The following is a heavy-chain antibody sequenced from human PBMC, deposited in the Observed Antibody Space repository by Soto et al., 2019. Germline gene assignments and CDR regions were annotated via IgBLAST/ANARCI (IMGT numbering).Heavy chain of an antibody. V-gene: IGHV3-23*01. CDR3: EKDREIGGYDFFDY. CDR1: GFTFSSYA. D-gene: IGHD5-12*01. Sequence: GVSLRLSCAASGFTFSSYAMSWVRQAPGKGLEWVSAISGSGGSTYYADSVKGRFTISRDNSKNTLYLQMNSLRAEDTAVYYCEKDREIGGYDFFDYWGQGTLVTVSS. CDR2: ISGSGGST. J-gene: IGHJ4*02.